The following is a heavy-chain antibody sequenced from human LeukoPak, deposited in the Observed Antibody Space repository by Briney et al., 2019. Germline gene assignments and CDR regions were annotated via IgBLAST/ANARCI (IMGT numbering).Heavy chain of an antibody. V-gene: IGHV3-23*01. J-gene: IGHJ3*02. CDR2: ISGSGGSI. CDR1: GFTFDDYG. Sequence: GGSLRLSCAASGFTFDDYGMSWVRQAPGKGLEWVSAISGSGGSIYYADSVKSRFTISRDNSKNTLYLQMNSLRAEDTAVYYCAKEYPGTGDISGQGTMVTVSS. D-gene: IGHD1-1*01. CDR3: AKEYPGTGDI.